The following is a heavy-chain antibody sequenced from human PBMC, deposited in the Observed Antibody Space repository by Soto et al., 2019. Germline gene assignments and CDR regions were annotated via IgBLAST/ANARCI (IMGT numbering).Heavy chain of an antibody. V-gene: IGHV1-18*01. CDR1: GYTFTSYG. CDR3: ARDFPLYSSSWYPTHAFDI. J-gene: IGHJ3*02. CDR2: ISAYNGNT. Sequence: ASVKVSCKASGYTFTSYGISWVRQAPGQGLGWMGWISAYNGNTNYAQKLQGRVTMTTDTSTSTAYMELRSLRSDDTAVYYCARDFPLYSSSWYPTHAFDIWGQGTMVTVSS. D-gene: IGHD6-13*01.